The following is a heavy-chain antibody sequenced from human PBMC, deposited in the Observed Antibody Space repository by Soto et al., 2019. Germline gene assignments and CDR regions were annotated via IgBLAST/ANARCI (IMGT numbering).Heavy chain of an antibody. D-gene: IGHD2-2*01. V-gene: IGHV4-31*03. CDR2: TYSSGSS. J-gene: IGHJ5*02. Sequence: SETLSLTCIVSGAAISGGAYYWSWIRRHPGKGLEWIGYTYSSGSSYYNPALKSRAVILVDKSTHQFSLRLSSVTAADTAVYHCATYHLSPQTNWSEGWGQGTLVTVSS. CDR3: ATYHLSPQTNWSEG. CDR1: GAAISGGAYY.